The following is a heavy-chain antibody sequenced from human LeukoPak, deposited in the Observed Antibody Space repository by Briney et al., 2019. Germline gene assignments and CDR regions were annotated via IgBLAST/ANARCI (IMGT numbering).Heavy chain of an antibody. CDR1: GFYFRDYS. CDR3: ASSNWYSLDY. D-gene: IGHD6-13*01. CDR2: ISGTSSYM. V-gene: IGHV3-21*04. Sequence: GGSLRLSCVAYGFYFRDYSMNWVRQAPGKGLDWVSGISGTSSYMYYGDSVKGRFTVSRDNAKNSLYLQMNSLRAEDTAVYYCASSNWYSLDYWGQGTLVTVSS. J-gene: IGHJ4*02.